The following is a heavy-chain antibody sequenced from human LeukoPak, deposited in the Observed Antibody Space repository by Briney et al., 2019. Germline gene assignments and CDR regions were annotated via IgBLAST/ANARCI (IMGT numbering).Heavy chain of an antibody. CDR3: ARTSTVGASLWWFDP. J-gene: IGHJ5*02. V-gene: IGHV3-74*01. Sequence: GGSLRLSCAASGFTFSSYWMHWVRQAPGKGLVWVSRINSDGSSTSYADSVKGRFTISRDNAKNTLYLQMNSLRAEDTAVYYCARTSTVGASLWWFDPWGQGTLVTVSS. D-gene: IGHD1-26*01. CDR2: INSDGSST. CDR1: GFTFSSYW.